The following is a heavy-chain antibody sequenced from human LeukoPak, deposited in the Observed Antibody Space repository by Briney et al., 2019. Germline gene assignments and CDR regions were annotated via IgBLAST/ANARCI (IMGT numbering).Heavy chain of an antibody. J-gene: IGHJ4*02. Sequence: PGGSLRLSCAASGFTFSSYAMTWVRQAPGKGLEWVSAISGSGGGTYYADPVKGRFTISRDNSKNTLYLQMNSLRAEDTAVYYCAKGIRSGSSSVGGSDYWGQGTLVTVSS. CDR3: AKGIRSGSSSVGGSDY. D-gene: IGHD6-13*01. CDR1: GFTFSSYA. CDR2: ISGSGGGT. V-gene: IGHV3-23*01.